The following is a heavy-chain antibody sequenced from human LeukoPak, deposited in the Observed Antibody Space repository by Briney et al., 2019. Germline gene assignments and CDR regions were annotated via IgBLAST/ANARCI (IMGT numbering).Heavy chain of an antibody. CDR3: ARGSVEGLFWSGYYPYYYMDV. Sequence: PSETLSLTCTVSGGSISSSSYYWGWIRQPPGKGLEWIGSIYYSGSTYYNPSLKSRVTISVDTSKNQFSLKLSSVTAADTAVYYGARGSVEGLFWSGYYPYYYMDVWGKGTTVTVSS. D-gene: IGHD3-3*01. V-gene: IGHV4-39*07. CDR1: GGSISSSSYY. J-gene: IGHJ6*03. CDR2: IYYSGST.